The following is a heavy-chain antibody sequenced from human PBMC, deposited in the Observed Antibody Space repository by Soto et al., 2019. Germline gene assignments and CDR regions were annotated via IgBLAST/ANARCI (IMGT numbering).Heavy chain of an antibody. CDR2: IGGSGGAST. CDR1: GFTFSSYA. CDR3: AKRDSDGDYYFDY. J-gene: IGHJ4*02. D-gene: IGHD2-21*01. V-gene: IGHV3-23*01. Sequence: PGGSLRLSCVGSGFTFSSYAMSWVRQAPGKGLEWVSTIGGSGGASTHYADPVKGRFTISRDKSKSTLYLQMNSLRAEDTAIYYCAKRDSDGDYYFDYWGQGTLVTVSS.